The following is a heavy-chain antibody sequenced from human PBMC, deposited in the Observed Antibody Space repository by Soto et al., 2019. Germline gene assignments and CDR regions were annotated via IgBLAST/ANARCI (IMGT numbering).Heavy chain of an antibody. Sequence: VGSVRLSCAASGFTFSSYGMHWVRQAPGKGLEWVAVIWYDGSNKYYADSVKGRFTISRDNSKNTLYLQMNSLRAEDTAVYYCASYHSGWYNLDYWGQGTLVTVSS. J-gene: IGHJ4*02. CDR1: GFTFSSYG. D-gene: IGHD6-19*01. V-gene: IGHV3-33*01. CDR3: ASYHSGWYNLDY. CDR2: IWYDGSNK.